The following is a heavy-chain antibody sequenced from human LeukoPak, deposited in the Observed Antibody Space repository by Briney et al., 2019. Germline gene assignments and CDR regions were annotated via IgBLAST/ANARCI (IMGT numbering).Heavy chain of an antibody. CDR1: GFTVSTNY. J-gene: IGHJ1*01. Sequence: GGSLRLSCAASGFTVSTNYMSWVRQVPGKGLEWVSLIYSGGTTYYADSAKGRFTISRDNSKNTLYLQMKSLRAEDTAVYYCARTDETAPAEDFQHWGQGTLVTVSS. CDR3: ARTDETAPAEDFQH. CDR2: IYSGGTT. D-gene: IGHD2-21*02. V-gene: IGHV3-53*01.